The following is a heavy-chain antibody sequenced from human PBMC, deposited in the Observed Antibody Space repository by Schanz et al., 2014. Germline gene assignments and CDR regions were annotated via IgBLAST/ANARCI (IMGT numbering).Heavy chain of an antibody. V-gene: IGHV1-46*01. Sequence: QVQLVQSGAEVKKPGASVKVSCKASGYTFVSYSMHWVRQAPGQGLEWMGIVNPSVRGTHFAREFQGRVTVTSDTSTSTVYMELSGLRSDDTAVYFCARDYFGSGSHYVFDHWGQGTLVTVSS. J-gene: IGHJ4*02. CDR2: VNPSVRGT. D-gene: IGHD3-10*01. CDR3: ARDYFGSGSHYVFDH. CDR1: GYTFVSYS.